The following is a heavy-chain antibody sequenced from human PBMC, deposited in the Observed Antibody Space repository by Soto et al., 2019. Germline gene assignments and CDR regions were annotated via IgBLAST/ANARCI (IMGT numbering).Heavy chain of an antibody. CDR2: IFHTGNT. D-gene: IGHD3-10*01. J-gene: IGHJ4*02. V-gene: IGHV4-59*01. CDR3: AALDGALDY. CDR1: GDPFSSYY. Sequence: KSSETLSLTCTVSGDPFSSYYWTWIRQPPGKRLEWVAYIFHTGNTNYNPSLKSRVTISVDTSKNQFSLKLRSVTPADTAVYYCAALDGALDYWGPGTLVTVSS.